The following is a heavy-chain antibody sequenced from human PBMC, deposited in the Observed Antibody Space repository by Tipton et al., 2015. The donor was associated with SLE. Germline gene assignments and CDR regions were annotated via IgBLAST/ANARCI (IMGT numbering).Heavy chain of an antibody. V-gene: IGHV3-43*01. Sequence: LRLSCAASGFTFADYTMHWVRQAPGKGLEWVSLIEWDVNAIHYAASVKGRFTISRDDSKNTLYLQMNSLTTEDTAIYYCGKESDNRRWSEADHWGQGTLVTVSS. J-gene: IGHJ4*02. CDR3: GKESDNRRWSEADH. CDR1: GFTFADYT. CDR2: IEWDVNAI. D-gene: IGHD3-22*01.